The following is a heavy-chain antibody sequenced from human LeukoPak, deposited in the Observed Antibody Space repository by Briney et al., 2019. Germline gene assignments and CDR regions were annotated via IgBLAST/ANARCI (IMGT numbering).Heavy chain of an antibody. CDR3: ARVLHYDFWSGYYPNWFDP. CDR2: MNPNSGNT. J-gene: IGHJ5*02. D-gene: IGHD3-3*01. Sequence: ASVKVSCKASGYTFTSYDINWVRQAPGQGLEWMGWMNPNSGNTGYAQKFQGRVTITRSTSISTAYMELSSLRSEDTAVYYCARVLHYDFWSGYYPNWFDPWGQGTLVTVSS. V-gene: IGHV1-8*03. CDR1: GYTFTSYD.